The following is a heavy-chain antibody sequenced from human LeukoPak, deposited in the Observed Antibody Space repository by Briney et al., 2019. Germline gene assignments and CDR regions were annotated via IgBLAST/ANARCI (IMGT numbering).Heavy chain of an antibody. D-gene: IGHD5-18*01. V-gene: IGHV3-23*01. CDR3: AKDHPWIQQWPSVLFDY. Sequence: KPGGSLRLSCVASGFDFGTYAMSWVRQAPGKGLEWVSVISGSGGSTYYADSVKGRFTISRDNSKNTLYLQMNSLRAEDTAVYYCAKDHPWIQQWPSVLFDYWGQGTLVTVSS. CDR2: ISGSGGST. J-gene: IGHJ4*02. CDR1: GFDFGTYA.